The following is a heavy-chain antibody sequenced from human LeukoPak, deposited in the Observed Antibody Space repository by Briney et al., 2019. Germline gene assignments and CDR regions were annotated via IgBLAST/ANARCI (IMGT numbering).Heavy chain of an antibody. J-gene: IGHJ4*02. V-gene: IGHV4-61*01. Sequence: SETLSLTCTVSGGSVSSGSYYWSWFRQPPGKGLEWFGFIYYSGSTNYNPSLKSRVTISVDTSKNQFSLKLSSVTAADTAVYYCARYYYDSSGYLNARGFDYWGQGTLVTVSS. CDR3: ARYYYDSSGYLNARGFDY. CDR1: GGSVSSGSYY. D-gene: IGHD3-22*01. CDR2: IYYSGST.